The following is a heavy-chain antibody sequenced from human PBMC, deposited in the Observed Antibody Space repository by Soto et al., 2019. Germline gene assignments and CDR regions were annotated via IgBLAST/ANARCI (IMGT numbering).Heavy chain of an antibody. Sequence: PGGSLRLSCAASGFTFSSYSMNWVRQAPGKGLEWVSSISSSSSYIYYADSVKGRFTISRDNAKNSLYLQMNSLRAEDTAVYYCARSTSSYYYYGMDVWGQGTTVTVSS. V-gene: IGHV3-21*01. D-gene: IGHD2-2*01. CDR2: ISSSSSYI. CDR3: ARSTSSYYYYGMDV. CDR1: GFTFSSYS. J-gene: IGHJ6*02.